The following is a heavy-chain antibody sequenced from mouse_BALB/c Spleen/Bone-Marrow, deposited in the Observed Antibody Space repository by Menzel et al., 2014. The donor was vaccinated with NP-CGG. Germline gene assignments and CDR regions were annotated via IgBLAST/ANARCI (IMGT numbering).Heavy chain of an antibody. V-gene: IGHV5-6*01. CDR3: TRTTAVVATGGSYDY. D-gene: IGHD1-1*01. CDR1: GFTFSSYG. CDR2: ISSGGSYT. Sequence: EVMLVESGGDLVKPGGSLELSCAASGFTFSSYGMSWVRQTPDKRLEWVATISSGGSYTYYPDSVKGRFTISRDNAKNTLYLQMISLKSEDSVMYYYTRTTAVVATGGSYDYWSRGSTLTISS. J-gene: IGHJ2*01.